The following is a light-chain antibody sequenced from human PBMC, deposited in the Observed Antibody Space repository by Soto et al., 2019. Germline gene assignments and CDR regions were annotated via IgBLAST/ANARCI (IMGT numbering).Light chain of an antibody. V-gene: IGLV2-11*01. CDR1: SSDVGTYNF. Sequence: QSALTQPRSVSGSPGQSVTISCTGTSSDVGTYNFVSWYQQHPGKAPKLMIYDVSQRPSGVPDRFSGSKSGNTASLTISGLQAEDEADYHCCSYAGSYTRWVFGGGTKVTVL. CDR2: DVS. J-gene: IGLJ3*02. CDR3: CSYAGSYTRWV.